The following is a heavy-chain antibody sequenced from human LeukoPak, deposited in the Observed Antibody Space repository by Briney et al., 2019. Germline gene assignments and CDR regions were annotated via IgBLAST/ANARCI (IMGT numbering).Heavy chain of an antibody. D-gene: IGHD3-10*01. CDR3: ARVLSGRGSLYYCYYYMDV. V-gene: IGHV3-53*01. Sequence: PGGSLRLSCAASGFTLSSNYMSWVRQAPGKGLEWVSVIYSGGRTYYADSVKGRFTISRDNSKNTLYLQMNSLRAEDTAVYYCARVLSGRGSLYYCYYYMDVWGKGTTVTISS. CDR2: IYSGGRT. CDR1: GFTLSSNY. J-gene: IGHJ6*03.